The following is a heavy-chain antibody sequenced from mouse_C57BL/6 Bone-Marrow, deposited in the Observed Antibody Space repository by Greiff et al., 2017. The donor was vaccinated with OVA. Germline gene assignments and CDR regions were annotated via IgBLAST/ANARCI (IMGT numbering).Heavy chain of an antibody. J-gene: IGHJ4*01. CDR3: TRGYSNYYAMDY. V-gene: IGHV1-15*01. CDR1: GYTFTDYE. CDR2: IDPENGGT. D-gene: IGHD2-5*01. Sequence: VQLQQSGAELVRPGASVTLSCKASGYTFTDYEMHWVKQTPVHGLEWIGAIDPENGGTAYNQKFKGKAILTADKSSSTAYMELRSLTSEDSAVXYCTRGYSNYYAMDYWGQGTSVTVSS.